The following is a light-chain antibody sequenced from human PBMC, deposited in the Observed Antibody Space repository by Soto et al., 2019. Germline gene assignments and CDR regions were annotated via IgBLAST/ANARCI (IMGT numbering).Light chain of an antibody. Sequence: QSVLTQPPSASGTPGQRVTISCSGSSSNIGTNTVNWYQQLPGTAPKLLIYSNNQRPSGVPDRFSGSKSGTSASLANSGLQSEDEADYYCAAWDDSLSGNVFGSGTKLTVL. J-gene: IGLJ1*01. V-gene: IGLV1-44*01. CDR2: SNN. CDR1: SSNIGTNT. CDR3: AAWDDSLSGNV.